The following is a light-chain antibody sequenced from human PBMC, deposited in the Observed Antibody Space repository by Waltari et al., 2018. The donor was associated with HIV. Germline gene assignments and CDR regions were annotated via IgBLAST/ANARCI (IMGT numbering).Light chain of an antibody. J-gene: IGLJ2*01. CDR2: EVT. V-gene: IGLV2-18*02. CDR3: SSYSATNTVV. Sequence: QSALTQPPSVSGSPGQSVTISCAGTNSDIGGYDSVSWYQQPPGTAPKLLIYEVTNRPSGVPGRFSASKSGTTASLTISGLQAGDEGDYYCSSYSATNTVVFGGGTKLTVL. CDR1: NSDIGGYDS.